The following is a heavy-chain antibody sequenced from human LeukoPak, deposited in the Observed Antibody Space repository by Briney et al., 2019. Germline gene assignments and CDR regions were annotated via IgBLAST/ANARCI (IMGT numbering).Heavy chain of an antibody. CDR2: ISAYNGNT. V-gene: IGHV1-18*01. CDR3: AREGYCSGGSCYSSDAFDI. J-gene: IGHJ3*02. D-gene: IGHD2-15*01. Sequence: ASVKVSCKASGYTFTSYGISWVRQAPGQGLEWMGWISAYNGNTNYAQKLQGRVTMTTDTSTSTAYMELRSLRSDDTAVYYCAREGYCSGGSCYSSDAFDIWGQGTMVTVSS. CDR1: GYTFTSYG.